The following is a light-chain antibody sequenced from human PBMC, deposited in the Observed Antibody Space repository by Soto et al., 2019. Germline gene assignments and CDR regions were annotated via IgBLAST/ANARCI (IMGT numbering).Light chain of an antibody. CDR2: ATS. J-gene: IGKJ1*01. V-gene: IGKV3-20*01. CDR1: QSIDNRY. Sequence: EIVLTQSPGTLSSSPGGRATLSCRASQSIDNRYVAWYQHKPGQAPRLLIYATSSRATGIPDRFGGSGSGTDFTLTINRLEPEDFAVYYCQQYFGSSWTFGQGTKVDIK. CDR3: QQYFGSSWT.